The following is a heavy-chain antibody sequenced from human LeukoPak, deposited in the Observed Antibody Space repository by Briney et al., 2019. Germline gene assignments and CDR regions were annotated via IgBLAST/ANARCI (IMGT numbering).Heavy chain of an antibody. V-gene: IGHV3-30*04. CDR3: AKEYDNSGYYYGLFDY. D-gene: IGHD3-22*01. J-gene: IGHJ4*02. CDR2: ISYDGSNK. Sequence: GGSLRLSCAASGFTFSSYAMHWVRQAPGKGLEWVAVISYDGSNKYYADSVKGRFTISRDNSKNTLFLQMSSLRAEDTAVYYCAKEYDNSGYYYGLFDYWGQGTLVTVSS. CDR1: GFTFSSYA.